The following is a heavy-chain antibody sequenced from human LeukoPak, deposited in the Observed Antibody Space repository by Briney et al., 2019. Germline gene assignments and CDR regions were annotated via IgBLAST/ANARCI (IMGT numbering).Heavy chain of an antibody. CDR3: ARGFDSGYDFGY. V-gene: IGHV3-33*01. CDR2: ILYDGSNK. CDR1: GFTFSTYG. Sequence: PGRSLRLSCAASGFTFSTYGMHWVRQAPGKGLEWVAVILYDGSNKYYIDSVRGRFTISRDNSRNTLYLQMNSLRAEDTAVYYCARGFDSGYDFGYWGQGTLVTVSS. D-gene: IGHD5-12*01. J-gene: IGHJ4*02.